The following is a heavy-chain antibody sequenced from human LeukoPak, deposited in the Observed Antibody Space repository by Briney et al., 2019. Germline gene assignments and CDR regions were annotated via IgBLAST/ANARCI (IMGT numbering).Heavy chain of an antibody. Sequence: PGGSLRLSCAASGFTFSSYAMTWVRQAPRKGLEWVSVISGNGVSAYYADSVKGRFAISRDNSKNTLYLLMNSLRAEDTAVYYCATRSFYYDSGGYVVYYFDYWGQGTLVTVSS. CDR3: ATRSFYYDSGGYVVYYFDY. D-gene: IGHD3-22*01. V-gene: IGHV3-23*01. J-gene: IGHJ4*02. CDR2: ISGNGVSA. CDR1: GFTFSSYA.